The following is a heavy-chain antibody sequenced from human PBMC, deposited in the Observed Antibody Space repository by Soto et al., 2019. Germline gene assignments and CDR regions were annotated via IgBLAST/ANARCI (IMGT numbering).Heavy chain of an antibody. D-gene: IGHD6-19*01. V-gene: IGHV4-59*01. CDR2: IYYSGST. CDR1: GGSISSYY. J-gene: IGHJ5*02. Sequence: SETLSLTCTVSGGSISSYYWSWIRQPPGKGLEWIGYIYYSGSTNYNPSLKSRVTISVDTSKNQFSLKLSSVTAADTAVYYCARVGSAVAGIWPGSPFWFDPWGQGTLVTVSS. CDR3: ARVGSAVAGIWPGSPFWFDP.